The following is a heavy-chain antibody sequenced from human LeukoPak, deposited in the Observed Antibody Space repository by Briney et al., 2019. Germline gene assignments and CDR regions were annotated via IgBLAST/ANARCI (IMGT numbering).Heavy chain of an antibody. CDR3: ARVPKGGYIAAAGRNWFDP. CDR1: GYSFTAYW. V-gene: IGHV5-51*01. CDR2: INPGDSDT. J-gene: IGHJ5*02. Sequence: GESLKVSCKGSGYSFTAYWIGWVRQMPGRGLERMGIINPGDSDTRYSPSFQGQVTISADKSISTTYLQWSSLKASDTAMYYCARVPKGGYIAAAGRNWFDPWGQGTLVTVSS. D-gene: IGHD6-13*01.